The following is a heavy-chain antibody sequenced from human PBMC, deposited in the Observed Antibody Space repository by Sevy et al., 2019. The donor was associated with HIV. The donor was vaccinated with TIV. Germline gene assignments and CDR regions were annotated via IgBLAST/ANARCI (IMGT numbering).Heavy chain of an antibody. J-gene: IGHJ4*02. Sequence: SETLSLTCTVSGDSISSYYWSWIRQPPGKGLEWIGYFYYSGITNYNPSVKSRVTISVDTSRNQISLKLSSVTAADTAVYYCARGIVAYYFDYWGRGTLVTVSS. CDR2: FYYSGIT. CDR1: GDSISSYY. D-gene: IGHD5-12*01. CDR3: ARGIVAYYFDY. V-gene: IGHV4-59*01.